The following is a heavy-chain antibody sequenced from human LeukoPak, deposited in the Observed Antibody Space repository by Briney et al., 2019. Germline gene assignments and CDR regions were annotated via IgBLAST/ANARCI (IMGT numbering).Heavy chain of an antibody. D-gene: IGHD6-13*01. CDR3: ARGRRYSSSTISP. J-gene: IGHJ5*02. CDR1: GGSFSGYY. CDR2: INHSGST. Sequence: SETLSLTCAVYGGSFSGYYWSWIRQPPGKGLEWIGEINHSGSTNYNPSLKSRVTISVDTSKNQFSLKLSSVTAADTAVYYCARGRRYSSSTISPWGQGTLVTVTS. V-gene: IGHV4-34*01.